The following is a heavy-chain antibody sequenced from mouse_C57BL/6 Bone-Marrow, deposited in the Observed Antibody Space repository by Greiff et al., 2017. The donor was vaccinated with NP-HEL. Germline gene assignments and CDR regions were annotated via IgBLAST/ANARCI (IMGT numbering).Heavy chain of an antibody. CDR1: GYTFTSYW. J-gene: IGHJ2*01. CDR3: ARRKNYSNYDYFDY. CDR2: IDPSDSYT. D-gene: IGHD2-5*01. Sequence: QVQLQQPGAELVMPGASVKLSCKASGYTFTSYWMHWVKQRPGQGLEWIGEIDPSDSYTNYNQQFKGKSTLTVDKSSSTAYMQLSSLTSEDSAVYYCARRKNYSNYDYFDYWGQGTTLTVSS. V-gene: IGHV1-69*01.